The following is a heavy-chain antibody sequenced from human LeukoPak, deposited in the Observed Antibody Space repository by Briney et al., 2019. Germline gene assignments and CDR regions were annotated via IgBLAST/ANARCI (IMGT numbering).Heavy chain of an antibody. D-gene: IGHD3-9*01. V-gene: IGHV1-2*02. Sequence: ASVKVSCKASGDSFIGYYMHCVRQAPGQGREWMGCVNPKLGTTNYAQKCQGRVTMTRDTSISTAYMEMSRLRSDDPAVFYSARSPHILPGENFDYWGQGTLVTVSS. CDR1: GDSFIGYY. CDR3: ARSPHILPGENFDY. J-gene: IGHJ4*02. CDR2: VNPKLGTT.